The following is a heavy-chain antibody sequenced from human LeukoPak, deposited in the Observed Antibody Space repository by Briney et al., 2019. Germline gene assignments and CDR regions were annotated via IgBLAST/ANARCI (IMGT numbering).Heavy chain of an antibody. CDR1: GFTFSSYS. CDR3: ARSPQAQSYYDSSGWASGAFDI. J-gene: IGHJ3*02. CDR2: ISSSSSTI. Sequence: PGGSLRLSCAASGFTFSSYSMNWVRQAPGKGLEWVSYISSSSSTIYYADSVKGRFTISRDNTKNSLYLQMNRLRAEDTAVYYCARSPQAQSYYDSSGWASGAFDIWGQGTMVTVSS. D-gene: IGHD3-22*01. V-gene: IGHV3-48*01.